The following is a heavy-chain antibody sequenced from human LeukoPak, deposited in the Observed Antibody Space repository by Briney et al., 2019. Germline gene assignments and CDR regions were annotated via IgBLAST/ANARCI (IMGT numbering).Heavy chain of an antibody. CDR2: IKSDGST. Sequence: GGSLSLSCAASGFTFISYWMHWVRQAPGKGLVWVSRIKSDGSTRYADSVKGRFTISRDNAKNTVSLQMNSLRAEDTGVYYCARAPSEIGGYYPEYFRHWGQGTLVTVSP. D-gene: IGHD3-22*01. J-gene: IGHJ1*01. CDR1: GFTFISYW. CDR3: ARAPSEIGGYYPEYFRH. V-gene: IGHV3-74*01.